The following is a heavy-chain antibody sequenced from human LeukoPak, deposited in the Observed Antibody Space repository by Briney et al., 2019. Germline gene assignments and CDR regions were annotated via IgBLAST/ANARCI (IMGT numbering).Heavy chain of an antibody. CDR1: GYTFTSYA. J-gene: IGHJ4*02. CDR2: INAGNGNT. CDR3: ARVPRSGSYSDY. V-gene: IGHV1-3*01. Sequence: ASVKVSCKASGYTFTSYAMNWVRQAPGQRLEWMGWINAGNGNTKYSQKFQGRVTITRDTSASTAYMELSSLRSEDTAVYYCARVPRSGSYSDYWGQGTLVTVSS. D-gene: IGHD3-10*01.